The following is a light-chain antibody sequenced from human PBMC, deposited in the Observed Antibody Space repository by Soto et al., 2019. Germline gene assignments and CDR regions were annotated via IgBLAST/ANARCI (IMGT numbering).Light chain of an antibody. Sequence: DIQMTQSPSSLSASVGDRVTITCQASQDIANYLNWYQQKAGRAPKFLIYDASNLETGVPSRFSGSGSGTDFTLTISSLQPEDLATYYCQQYDNLPLTCGGGTKVEIK. CDR3: QQYDNLPLT. V-gene: IGKV1-33*01. J-gene: IGKJ4*01. CDR2: DAS. CDR1: QDIANY.